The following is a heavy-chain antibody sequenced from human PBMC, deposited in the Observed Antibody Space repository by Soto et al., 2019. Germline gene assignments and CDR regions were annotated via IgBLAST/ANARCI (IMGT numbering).Heavy chain of an antibody. D-gene: IGHD1-1*01. CDR3: AGSVLERRPFFC. V-gene: IGHV4-39*01. Sequence: IRQPPGKGLEWIGSIYYSGSTYYNPSLKSRVTISVDTSKNQFSLKLSSVTAADTAVYYCAGSVLERRPFFCWGQGTLVTVSS. J-gene: IGHJ4*02. CDR2: IYYSGST.